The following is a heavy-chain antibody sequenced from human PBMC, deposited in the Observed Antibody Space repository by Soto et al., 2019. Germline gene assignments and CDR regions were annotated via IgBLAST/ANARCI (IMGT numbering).Heavy chain of an antibody. J-gene: IGHJ3*02. CDR2: IKQDGSEK. D-gene: IGHD3-22*01. V-gene: IGHV3-7*03. CDR3: ARDTYEMYYYGSSGGPDAFDI. CDR1: GFTFSSYW. Sequence: GGSLRLSCAASGFTFSSYWMSWVRQAPGKGLEWVANIKQDGSEKYYVDSVKGRFTISRDNAKNSLYLQMNSLRAEDTAVYYCARDTYEMYYYGSSGGPDAFDIWGQGTMVTVSS.